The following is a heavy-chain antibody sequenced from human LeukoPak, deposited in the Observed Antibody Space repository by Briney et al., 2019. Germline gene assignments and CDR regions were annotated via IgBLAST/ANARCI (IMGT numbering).Heavy chain of an antibody. J-gene: IGHJ3*02. CDR2: IYYSGST. V-gene: IGHV4-30-4*01. D-gene: IGHD3-10*01. CDR1: GGSISSGEYY. Sequence: SQTLSLTCTLSGGSISSGEYYWSWIRQPPGKGREWIGYIYYSGSTYYNPSLKSRVTISVDTSKNQFSLKLSTVTAADTAVYYCARISITMVRGVIDGDAFDIWGQGTMVTVSS. CDR3: ARISITMVRGVIDGDAFDI.